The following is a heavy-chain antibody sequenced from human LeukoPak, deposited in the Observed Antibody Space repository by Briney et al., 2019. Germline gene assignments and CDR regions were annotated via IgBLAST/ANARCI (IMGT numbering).Heavy chain of an antibody. CDR1: GYTLTELS. V-gene: IGHV1-24*01. CDR2: FDPEDGET. J-gene: IGHJ4*02. Sequence: ASVKVSCKVSGYTLTELSMHWVRQAPGKGLEWMGGFDPEDGETIYAQKFQGRVTMTEDTSTDTAYMELSSLRSEDTAVYYCATDLYGSGSYYRPLDYWGQGTLVTVSS. CDR3: ATDLYGSGSYYRPLDY. D-gene: IGHD3-10*01.